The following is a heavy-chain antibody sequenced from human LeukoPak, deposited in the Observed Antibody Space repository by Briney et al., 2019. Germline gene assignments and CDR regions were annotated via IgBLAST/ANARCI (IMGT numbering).Heavy chain of an antibody. J-gene: IGHJ4*02. V-gene: IGHV1-24*01. D-gene: IGHD2-2*01. Sequence: ASVKVSCKVSGYTLTELSMHWVRQAPGKGLEWMGGFDPEDGETIYAQKFQGRVTMTEDTSTDTAYMELSSLRSEDTAVYYCATDMRGIPAALYGYGYWGQGTLVTVSS. CDR2: FDPEDGET. CDR1: GYTLTELS. CDR3: ATDMRGIPAALYGYGY.